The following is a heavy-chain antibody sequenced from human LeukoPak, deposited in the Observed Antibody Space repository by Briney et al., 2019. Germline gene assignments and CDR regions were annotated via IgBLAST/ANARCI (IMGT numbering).Heavy chain of an antibody. CDR1: LSCTGYY. CDR3: ATSKSGYSVYDPFDY. Sequence: EASVEDLLPRHHLSCTGYYQHRVPLAPGQGLEWMGWINPNSGGTNYAQKFQGMATMTRDTSISTAYMELSRLRSDDTAVYYCATSKSGYSVYDPFDYWGQGSLVTVSS. D-gene: IGHD5/OR15-5a*01. J-gene: IGHJ4*02. CDR2: INPNSGGT. V-gene: IGHV1-2*03.